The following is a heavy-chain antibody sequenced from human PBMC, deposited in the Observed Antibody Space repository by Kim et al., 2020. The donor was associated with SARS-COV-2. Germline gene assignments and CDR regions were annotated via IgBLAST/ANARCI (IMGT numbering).Heavy chain of an antibody. CDR3: ARDGPILRYFDWLFYYGMDV. CDR2: IWYDGSNK. V-gene: IGHV3-33*01. D-gene: IGHD3-9*01. Sequence: GGSLRLSCAASGFTFSSYGMHWVRQAPGKGLEWVAVIWYDGSNKYYADSVKGRFTISRDNSKNTLYLQMNSLRAEDTAVYYCARDGPILRYFDWLFYYGMDVWGQGTTVTVSS. CDR1: GFTFSSYG. J-gene: IGHJ6*02.